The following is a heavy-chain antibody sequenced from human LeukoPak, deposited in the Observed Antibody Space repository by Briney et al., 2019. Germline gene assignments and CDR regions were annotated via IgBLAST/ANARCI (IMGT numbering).Heavy chain of an antibody. CDR3: ARDYGDYLRNFDY. CDR2: INHSGST. J-gene: IGHJ4*02. Sequence: PSETLSLTCAVYGGSFSGYHWSWLRQPPGKGLEWIGEINHSGSTNYNPSLKSRVTISVDTSKNQFSLKLSSVTAADTAVYYCARDYGDYLRNFDYWGQGTLVTVPS. V-gene: IGHV4-34*01. CDR1: GGSFSGYH. D-gene: IGHD4-17*01.